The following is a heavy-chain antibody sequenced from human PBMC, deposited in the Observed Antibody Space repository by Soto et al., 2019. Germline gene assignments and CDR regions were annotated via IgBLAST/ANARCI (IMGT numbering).Heavy chain of an antibody. J-gene: IGHJ4*02. CDR3: AREKGYCSDTSCTDFDY. V-gene: IGHV1-69*08. CDR2: VIPNLGVT. CDR1: GGTLSSYT. D-gene: IGHD2-15*01. Sequence: QVQLVQSGAEVKKPGSSVKVSCKASGGTLSSYTFSWVRQSPGQRLEWMGGVIPNLGVTNYAKKFQGRFTIVVDTSTSTAYMELNGLRYEDTAVYYCAREKGYCSDTSCTDFDYWGQGNLCAVSS.